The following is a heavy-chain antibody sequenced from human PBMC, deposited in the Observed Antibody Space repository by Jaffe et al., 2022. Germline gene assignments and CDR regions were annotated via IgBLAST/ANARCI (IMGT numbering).Heavy chain of an antibody. D-gene: IGHD2-2*01. CDR3: ARSPLGYCSSTSCPDPRPRLNVNWFDP. J-gene: IGHJ5*02. CDR2: IYYSGST. V-gene: IGHV4-61*01. Sequence: QVQLQESGPGLVKPSETLSLTCTVSGGSVSSGSYYWSWIRQPPGKGLEWIGYIYYSGSTNYNPSLKSRVTISVDTSKNQFSLKLSSVTAADTAVYYCARSPLGYCSSTSCPDPRPRLNVNWFDPWGQGTLVTVSS. CDR1: GGSVSSGSYY.